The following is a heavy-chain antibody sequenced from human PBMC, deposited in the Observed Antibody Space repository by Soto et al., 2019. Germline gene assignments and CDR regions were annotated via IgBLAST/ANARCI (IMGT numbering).Heavy chain of an antibody. CDR1: GGSFSGYY. V-gene: IGHV4-34*01. D-gene: IGHD1-7*01. J-gene: IGHJ5*02. Sequence: PSETLSLTCAVYGGSFSGYYWSWIRQPPGKGLEWIGEINHSGSTNYNPSLKSRVTISVDTSKNQFSLKLSSVTAADTAVYYCARGGRYNWNYLSPVYKKTCNWFDPWGQGTLVTVSS. CDR2: INHSGST. CDR3: ARGGRYNWNYLSPVYKKTCNWFDP.